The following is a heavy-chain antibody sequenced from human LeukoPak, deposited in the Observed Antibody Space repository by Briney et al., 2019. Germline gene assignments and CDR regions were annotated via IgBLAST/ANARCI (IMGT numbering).Heavy chain of an antibody. V-gene: IGHV3-33*01. D-gene: IGHD6-19*01. CDR3: ARSSSGWYDH. CDR2: IWYDGSNK. Sequence: PGGSLRLSCAASGFTFSSYGMHWVRQAPGKGLEWVAVIWYDGSNKYYADSVKGRSTISRDNSKNTLYLQVNSLRAEDTAVYYCARSSSGWYDHWGQGTLVTVSS. J-gene: IGHJ5*02. CDR1: GFTFSSYG.